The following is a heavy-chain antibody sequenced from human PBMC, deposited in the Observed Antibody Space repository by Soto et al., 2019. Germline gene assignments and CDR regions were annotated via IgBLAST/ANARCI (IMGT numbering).Heavy chain of an antibody. D-gene: IGHD5-18*01. CDR2: IYYSGST. J-gene: IGHJ4*02. Sequence: SETLSLTCTVSGGSISSYYWSWIRQPPGKGLEWIGYIYYSGSTYYNPSLKSRVTISVDTSKNQFSLKLSSVTAADTAMYYCARHGYSYGIDYWGQGTLVTVSS. V-gene: IGHV4-59*08. CDR1: GGSISSYY. CDR3: ARHGYSYGIDY.